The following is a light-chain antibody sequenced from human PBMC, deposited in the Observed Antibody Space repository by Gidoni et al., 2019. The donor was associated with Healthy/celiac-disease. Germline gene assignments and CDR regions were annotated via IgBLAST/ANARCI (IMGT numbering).Light chain of an antibody. CDR1: EDISNY. CDR3: QQYDNLPST. CDR2: DAS. J-gene: IGKJ3*01. Sequence: DIPMTQSPSSLSASVGDRVTITCQASEDISNYLHWYQQKPGKAPKRLIYDASNLETGVPSRFSGSGSGTDFTFTISSLQPEDIATYYCQQYDNLPSTFGPGTKVDIK. V-gene: IGKV1-33*01.